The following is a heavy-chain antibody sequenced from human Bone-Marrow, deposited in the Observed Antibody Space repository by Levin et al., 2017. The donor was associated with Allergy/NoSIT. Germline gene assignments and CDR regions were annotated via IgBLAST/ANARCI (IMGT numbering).Heavy chain of an antibody. CDR3: ARQKRGDY. Sequence: KVSCLGSGYNFTAYWISWVRQVPGKGLEWLGRIDPSDSSTNYSPSFQGRVTISVDKAISTVYLQWSSLKASDTAIYYCARQKRGDYWGQGTLVIVSS. CDR2: IDPSDSST. D-gene: IGHD3-10*01. CDR1: GYNFTAYW. J-gene: IGHJ4*02. V-gene: IGHV5-10-1*01.